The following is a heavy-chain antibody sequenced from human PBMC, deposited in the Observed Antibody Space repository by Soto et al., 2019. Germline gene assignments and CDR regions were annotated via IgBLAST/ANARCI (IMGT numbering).Heavy chain of an antibody. CDR3: ARDAINYGDYGYYYGMDV. J-gene: IGHJ6*02. Sequence: QVQLVESGGGVVQPGRSLRLSCAASGFTFSSYGMHWVRQAPGKGLEWVAVIWYDGSNKYYADSVKGRFTISRDNSKNTLYLQMNGVRAEDTAVYYCARDAINYGDYGYYYGMDVWGQGTTVTVSS. D-gene: IGHD4-17*01. V-gene: IGHV3-33*01. CDR2: IWYDGSNK. CDR1: GFTFSSYG.